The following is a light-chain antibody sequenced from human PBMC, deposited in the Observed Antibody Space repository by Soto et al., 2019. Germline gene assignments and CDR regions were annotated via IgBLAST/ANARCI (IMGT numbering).Light chain of an antibody. CDR1: SIDVGAYNY. V-gene: IGLV2-14*03. CDR3: SSYTISRTYI. J-gene: IGLJ1*01. CDR2: DVY. Sequence: VLTQATSVSGSTGQSITMSCTVTSIDVGAYNYVSWYQQHPGKAPKLMIYDVYDRPSGVSYRFSGSKSGNTASLTISGLQGEDEADYYCSSYTISRTYIFGTGTKVTVL.